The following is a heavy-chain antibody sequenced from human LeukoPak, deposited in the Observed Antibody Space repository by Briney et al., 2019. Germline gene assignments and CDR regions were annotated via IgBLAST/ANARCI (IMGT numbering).Heavy chain of an antibody. CDR2: ISPIFGTA. Sequence: SVKVSCKASGGTFSSYAISWVRQAPGQGLEGMGRISPIFGTANYAQKFQGRVTITTDESTSTAYMELSRLRYEDTAVYYCARERGYSYGYPDYWGQGTLVTVSS. V-gene: IGHV1-69*05. J-gene: IGHJ4*02. CDR1: GGTFSSYA. CDR3: ARERGYSYGYPDY. D-gene: IGHD5-18*01.